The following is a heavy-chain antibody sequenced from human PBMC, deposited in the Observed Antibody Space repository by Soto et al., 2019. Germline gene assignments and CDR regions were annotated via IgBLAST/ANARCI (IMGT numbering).Heavy chain of an antibody. CDR1: GFTFSSYS. CDR3: ARDLPPAAGTDAFDI. V-gene: IGHV3-21*01. Sequence: GGSLRLSCAASGFTFSSYSMNWVRQAPGKGLEWVSSISSSSSYIYYADSVKGRFTISRDNAKNSLYLQMNSLRAEDTAVYYCARDLPPAAGTDAFDIWGQGTMVTVSS. D-gene: IGHD6-13*01. J-gene: IGHJ3*02. CDR2: ISSSSSYI.